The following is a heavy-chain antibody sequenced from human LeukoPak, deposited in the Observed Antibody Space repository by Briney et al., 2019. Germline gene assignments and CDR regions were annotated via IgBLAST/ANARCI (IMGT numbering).Heavy chain of an antibody. J-gene: IGHJ5*02. V-gene: IGHV3-23*01. D-gene: IGHD3-10*01. Sequence: GGSLRLSCAASGFTVSSNDMSWVRQAPGKGLEWVSAIRGAGDITDYADSVKGRFTISRDNSKNMLYLQMSSLRAEDTAIYYCAKAPYGSGSYYVNLWGQGTLVTVSS. CDR2: IRGAGDIT. CDR3: AKAPYGSGSYYVNL. CDR1: GFTVSSND.